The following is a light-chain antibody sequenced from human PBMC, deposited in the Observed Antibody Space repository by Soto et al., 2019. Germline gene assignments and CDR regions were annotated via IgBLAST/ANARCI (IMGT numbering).Light chain of an antibody. Sequence: QSALTQPRSVSGSPGQSVTISCTGTSSDVGGYNYVSWYQQHPGKAPKLMIYDVSKRPSGVPDRLSGSKSGNTASLTISGLQAEDEADYYCCSYAGIWVFGGGTKVTVL. CDR3: CSYAGIWV. V-gene: IGLV2-11*01. CDR1: SSDVGGYNY. J-gene: IGLJ3*02. CDR2: DVS.